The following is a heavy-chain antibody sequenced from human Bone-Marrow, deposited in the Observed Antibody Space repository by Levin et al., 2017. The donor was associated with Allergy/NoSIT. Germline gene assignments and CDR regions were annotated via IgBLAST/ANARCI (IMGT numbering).Heavy chain of an antibody. Sequence: RGESLKISCADARVTFSSHAMNWVRQAPGKGLEWVSIITGSGDTTYYADSVKGRFTISRDNSKKILYLQMDNLRAEDTAIYYCALGSLSRGSVTGTGFFQSWGQGTLVTVSS. CDR3: ALGSLSRGSVTGTGFFQS. J-gene: IGHJ1*01. V-gene: IGHV3-23*01. D-gene: IGHD6-19*01. CDR2: ITGSGDTT. CDR1: RVTFSSHA.